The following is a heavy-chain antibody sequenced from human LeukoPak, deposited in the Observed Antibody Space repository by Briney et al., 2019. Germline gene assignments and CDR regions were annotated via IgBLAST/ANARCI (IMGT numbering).Heavy chain of an antibody. D-gene: IGHD6-13*01. Sequence: PSETLSLTFTVSGGSISSSSYYWGWIRQPPGKGLGWIGSIYYSGSTYYNPSLKSRVTISVDTSKNQFSLKLSAVTAADTAVYYCARQNSGFIAAAGRFDYWGQGTLVTVSS. J-gene: IGHJ4*02. CDR1: GGSISSSSYY. CDR3: ARQNSGFIAAAGRFDY. V-gene: IGHV4-39*01. CDR2: IYYSGST.